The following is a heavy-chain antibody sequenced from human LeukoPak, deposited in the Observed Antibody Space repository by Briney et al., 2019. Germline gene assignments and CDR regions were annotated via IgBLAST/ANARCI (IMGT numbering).Heavy chain of an antibody. D-gene: IGHD2-8*01. CDR3: ARGADSYCTNGVCYLYYYYMDV. J-gene: IGHJ6*03. V-gene: IGHV4-34*01. CDR2: INHSGST. CDR1: GGSFSGYY. Sequence: SETLSLTCAVYGGSFSGYYWSWIRQPPGKGLEWIGEINHSGSTNYNPSLKSRDTISVDTSKNQFSLKLSSVTAADTAVYYCARGADSYCTNGVCYLYYYYMDVWGKGTTVTVSS.